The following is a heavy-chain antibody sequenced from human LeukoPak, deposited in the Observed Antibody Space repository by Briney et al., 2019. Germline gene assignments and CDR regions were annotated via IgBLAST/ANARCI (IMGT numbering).Heavy chain of an antibody. CDR1: GGTFSSYA. J-gene: IGHJ4*02. Sequence: SVKVSCEASGGTFSSYAISWVRQAPGQGLEWMGRIIPIFGIANYAQKFQGRVTITADKSTSTAYMELSSLRSEDTAVYYCATLGNWNYFDYWGQGTLVTVSS. D-gene: IGHD1-1*01. CDR3: ATLGNWNYFDY. V-gene: IGHV1-69*04. CDR2: IIPIFGIA.